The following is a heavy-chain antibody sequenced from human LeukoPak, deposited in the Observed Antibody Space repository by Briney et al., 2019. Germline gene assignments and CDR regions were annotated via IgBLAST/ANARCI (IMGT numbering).Heavy chain of an antibody. CDR3: AKDRYDSSGYYRETFDY. D-gene: IGHD3-22*01. CDR1: GFTFSSYS. J-gene: IGHJ4*02. V-gene: IGHV3-23*01. CDR2: ISGSGGST. Sequence: RPGGSLRLSCAASGFTFSSYSMNWVRQAPGKGLEWVSAISGSGGSTYYADSVKGRFTISRDNSKNTLYLQMNSLRAEDTAVYYCAKDRYDSSGYYRETFDYWGQGTLVTVSS.